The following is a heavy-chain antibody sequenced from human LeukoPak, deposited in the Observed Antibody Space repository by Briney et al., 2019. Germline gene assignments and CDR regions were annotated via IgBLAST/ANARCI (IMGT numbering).Heavy chain of an antibody. CDR3: ARHPTLVDTIGQVDY. D-gene: IGHD5-12*01. J-gene: IGHJ4*02. CDR1: GFTFSSYS. Sequence: GGSLRLSCAASGFTFSSYSMNWVRQAPGKGLEWVSSISSSSSYIYYADSVKGRFTISRDNAKNSLYLQMNSLRAEDTAVYYCARHPTLVDTIGQVDYWGQGTLVTVSS. CDR2: ISSSSSYI. V-gene: IGHV3-21*01.